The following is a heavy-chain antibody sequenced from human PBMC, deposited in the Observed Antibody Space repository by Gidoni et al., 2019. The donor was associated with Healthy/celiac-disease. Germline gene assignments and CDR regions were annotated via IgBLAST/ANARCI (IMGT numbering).Heavy chain of an antibody. Sequence: QVQLSQSGAEVKQPWSAVKVSCQASGGTFSIYALSWVRQAPGQGLECMGGIIPIFGTANYAKKFQGRVTITADESTSTAYMELSSLRSEDTAVYYCARSPSSGYYYGMDVWGQGTTVTVSS. V-gene: IGHV1-69*01. CDR1: GGTFSIYA. J-gene: IGHJ6*02. CDR2: IIPIFGTA. CDR3: ARSPSSGYYYGMDV.